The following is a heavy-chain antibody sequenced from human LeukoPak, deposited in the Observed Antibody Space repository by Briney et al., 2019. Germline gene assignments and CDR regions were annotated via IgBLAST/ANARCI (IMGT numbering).Heavy chain of an antibody. Sequence: SETLSLTCTVSGGSINTYYWSWIRQPAGKGLEWIGRIYTSGSTDYNPSLKSRVTMSVDTSKNQFSLKLKSVTAADTDVYYCARERGLWPAYDYCMDVWGKGTMVTVSS. J-gene: IGHJ6*03. CDR3: ARERGLWPAYDYCMDV. V-gene: IGHV4-4*07. D-gene: IGHD3-16*01. CDR1: GGSINTYY. CDR2: IYTSGST.